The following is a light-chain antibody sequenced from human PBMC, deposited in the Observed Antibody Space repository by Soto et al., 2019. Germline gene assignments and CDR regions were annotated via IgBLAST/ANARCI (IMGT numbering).Light chain of an antibody. CDR1: QTVSSS. CDR3: QHCSNWSGT. CDR2: DAS. V-gene: IGKV3-11*01. Sequence: IVLTQAPSTLSCSPGQRPTLSCRATQTVSSSLAWYLQQPGQAPRLLIYDASTRESGIPARFSGSGSGTEFTLTISSLEPKDFAVYCCQHCSNWSGTFGQGTKVDIK. J-gene: IGKJ1*01.